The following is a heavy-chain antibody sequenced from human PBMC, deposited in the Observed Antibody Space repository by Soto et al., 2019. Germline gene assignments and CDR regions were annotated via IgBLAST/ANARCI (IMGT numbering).Heavy chain of an antibody. J-gene: IGHJ4*02. CDR3: ASTESLGYCSSTSCYDY. CDR1: GFTVSSNY. CDR2: IYSGGST. Sequence: GGSLRLSCAASGFTVSSNYMSWVLQAPGKGLEWVSVIYSGGSTYYADSVKGRFTISRDNSKNTLYLQMNSLRAEDTAVYYCASTESLGYCSSTSCYDYWGQGTLVTVSS. D-gene: IGHD2-2*01. V-gene: IGHV3-53*01.